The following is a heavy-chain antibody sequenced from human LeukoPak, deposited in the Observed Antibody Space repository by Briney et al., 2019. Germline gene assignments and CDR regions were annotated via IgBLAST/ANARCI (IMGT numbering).Heavy chain of an antibody. V-gene: IGHV4-39*01. J-gene: IGHJ4*02. CDR1: GDSISTSNSY. CDR3: ARQDYGSGSSQTTFDY. CDR2: IYYSGNT. Sequence: SETLSLTCTVSGDSISTSNSYWGWIRQPPGKGLEWIGSIYYSGNTYYNASLKSRVTISVDTSKNQFSLKLSSVTAADTAVYYCARQDYGSGSSQTTFDYWGQGTLVTVSS. D-gene: IGHD3-10*01.